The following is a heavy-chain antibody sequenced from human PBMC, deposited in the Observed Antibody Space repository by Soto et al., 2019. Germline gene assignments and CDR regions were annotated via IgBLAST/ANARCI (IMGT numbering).Heavy chain of an antibody. V-gene: IGHV4-31*03. CDR3: ARRTIFGVVLDY. D-gene: IGHD3-3*01. Sequence: PSETLSLTCTVSGGSISSGGYYWSWIRQHPGKGLEWIGYIYYSGSTYYNPSLKSRVTISVDTSKNQFSLKLSSVTAADTAVYYCARRTIFGVVLDYWGQGTLVTVSS. J-gene: IGHJ4*02. CDR1: GGSISSGGYY. CDR2: IYYSGST.